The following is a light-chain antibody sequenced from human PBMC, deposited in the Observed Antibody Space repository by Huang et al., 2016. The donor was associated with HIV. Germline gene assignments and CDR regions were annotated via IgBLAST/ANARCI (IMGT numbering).Light chain of an antibody. Sequence: DIQMTQSPFSLSASVGDRVTITCRSSQSISSYLNWYQQNPGKAHKSLIYAASTLQSGIASRFSGSGAGTDFTLTITSLQPEDFATYYCQQTYIIPITFGQGTKLEIK. V-gene: IGKV1-39*01. CDR3: QQTYIIPIT. J-gene: IGKJ2*01. CDR1: QSISSY. CDR2: AAS.